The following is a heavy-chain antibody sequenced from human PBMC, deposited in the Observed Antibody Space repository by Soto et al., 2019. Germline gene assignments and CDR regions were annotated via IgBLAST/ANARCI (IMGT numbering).Heavy chain of an antibody. CDR3: ARTREDYDILTGYSLTFDY. V-gene: IGHV2-26*01. CDR1: GFSLSNARMG. Sequence: QVTLKESGPVLVKPTETLTLTCTASGFSLSNARMGVSWIRHPPGKALEWLAHIFSNDEKSYSTSLKSRLTISKDTSISQVVLTMTNMDPVDTATYYCARTREDYDILTGYSLTFDYWGQGTLVTVSS. CDR2: IFSNDEK. D-gene: IGHD3-9*01. J-gene: IGHJ4*02.